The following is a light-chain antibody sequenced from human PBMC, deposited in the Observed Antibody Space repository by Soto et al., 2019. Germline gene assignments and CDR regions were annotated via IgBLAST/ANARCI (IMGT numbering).Light chain of an antibody. Sequence: QSVLTQPPSVSAAPGQKVTISCSGTSSNIGNNYVSWYQQLPGTAPKLLIYDNIKRPSGIPDRFSGSKSGTSATLGITGLQTGDEADYYCGTWDSSLSVHVFGTGTKVTVL. J-gene: IGLJ1*01. CDR3: GTWDSSLSVHV. V-gene: IGLV1-51*01. CDR2: DNI. CDR1: SSNIGNNY.